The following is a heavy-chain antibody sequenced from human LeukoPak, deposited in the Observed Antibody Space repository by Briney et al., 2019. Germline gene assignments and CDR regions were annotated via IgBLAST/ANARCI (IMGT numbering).Heavy chain of an antibody. D-gene: IGHD2-2*01. CDR3: ARATLGYCSSTSCYEPHRYFDY. Sequence: GGSLRLSCAASGFTFSSYDMHWVRQATGKGLEWISAIGTAGDTYYPGSVKGRFTISRENAKNSLYLQMNSLRAGDTAVYYCARATLGYCSSTSCYEPHRYFDYWGQGTLVTVSS. V-gene: IGHV3-13*01. CDR2: IGTAGDT. J-gene: IGHJ4*02. CDR1: GFTFSSYD.